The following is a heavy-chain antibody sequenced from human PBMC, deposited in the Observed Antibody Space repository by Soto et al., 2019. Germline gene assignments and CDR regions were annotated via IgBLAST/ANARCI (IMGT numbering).Heavy chain of an antibody. CDR2: IWYDGSNK. CDR1: GFAFSTYG. CDR3: ARAVGPYDY. D-gene: IGHD1-26*01. Sequence: QVQLVESGGGVVLPGTSLRLSCAASGFAFSTYGIHWVRQAPGKGLEWVAVIWYDGSNKYYADSVKGRFTISRDNSKDTLYLQMVSLRTEDTAVYYCARAVGPYDYWGQGTLVTVSS. J-gene: IGHJ4*02. V-gene: IGHV3-33*01.